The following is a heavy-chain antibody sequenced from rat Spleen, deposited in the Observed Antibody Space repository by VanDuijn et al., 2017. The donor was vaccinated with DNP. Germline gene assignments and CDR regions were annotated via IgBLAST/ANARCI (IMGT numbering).Heavy chain of an antibody. V-gene: IGHV5-25*01. CDR1: GFTFSNYD. CDR3: AVMYTTDYRAMDA. D-gene: IGHD1-6*01. Sequence: EVQLVESGGGLVQPGRSLKLSCAASGFTFSNYDMAWVRQAPTKGLEWVASIDSSGGSTYYRDSVKGRFTVSRDNAKSTLYLQMDSLRSEDTATYYCAVMYTTDYRAMDAWGQGTSVTVSS. J-gene: IGHJ4*01. CDR2: IDSSGGST.